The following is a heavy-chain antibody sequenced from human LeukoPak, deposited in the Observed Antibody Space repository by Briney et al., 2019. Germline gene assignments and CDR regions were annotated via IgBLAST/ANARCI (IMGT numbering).Heavy chain of an antibody. CDR3: AHMLDSSSWYAPTFCFDY. D-gene: IGHD6-13*01. CDR2: IYWDDDK. CDR1: GFSLRTSGVG. V-gene: IGHV2-5*02. J-gene: IGHJ4*02. Sequence: GSGPTLVKPTQTLTLTCTFSGFSLRTSGVGVGWIRQPPGKALEWLALIYWDDDKRYSPSLKSRLTITKDTSKNQVVLTMTNMDPVDTATYYCAHMLDSSSWYAPTFCFDYWGQGTLVTVSS.